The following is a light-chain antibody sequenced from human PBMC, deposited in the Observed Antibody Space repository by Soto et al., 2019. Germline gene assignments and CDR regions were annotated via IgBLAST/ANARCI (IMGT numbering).Light chain of an antibody. J-gene: IGKJ3*01. CDR1: ESISNN. V-gene: IGKV1-39*01. CDR2: AAS. Sequence: DIQMTQSPSSLSASVGDRVTITFRASESISNNLNWYQHKPGKAPKVLIYAASSLQSGVPSRFSGSGSGTDFILTITSLQAEDFATYYCQQSYSSLGFTFGPGTKVDL. CDR3: QQSYSSLGFT.